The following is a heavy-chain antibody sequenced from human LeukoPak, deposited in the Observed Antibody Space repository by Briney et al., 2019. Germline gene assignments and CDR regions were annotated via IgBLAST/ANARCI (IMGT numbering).Heavy chain of an antibody. CDR2: ISGSGGST. Sequence: PGGSLRLPCAASGFTFSSYAMSWVRQAPGKGLEWVSAISGSGGSTYYADSVKGRFTISRDNSKNTLYLQMNSLRAEDTAVYYCAKSESRWPGGGYWGQGTLVTVSS. V-gene: IGHV3-23*01. CDR1: GFTFSSYA. J-gene: IGHJ4*02. D-gene: IGHD3-10*01. CDR3: AKSESRWPGGGY.